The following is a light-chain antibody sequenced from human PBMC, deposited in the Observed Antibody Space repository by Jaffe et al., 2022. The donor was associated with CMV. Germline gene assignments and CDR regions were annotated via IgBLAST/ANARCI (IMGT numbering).Light chain of an antibody. CDR3: QQYNNWPPVT. CDR2: GAS. CDR1: QSVSSS. J-gene: IGKJ1*01. V-gene: IGKV3-15*01. Sequence: EVVMTQSPGTLSVSPGERATLSCRASQSVSSSLAWYQQKPGQAPRLLIYGASTRATGIPARFSGSGSGTEFTLTISSLQSEDFAVYYCQQYNNWPPVTFGQGTRVEIK.